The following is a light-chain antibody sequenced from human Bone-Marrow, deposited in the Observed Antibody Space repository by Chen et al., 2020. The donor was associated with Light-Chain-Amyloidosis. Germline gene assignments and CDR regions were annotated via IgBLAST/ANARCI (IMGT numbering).Light chain of an antibody. CDR3: YSYVGSSTYV. CDR2: VVT. CDR1: SSDVGGYNL. J-gene: IGLJ1*01. V-gene: IGLV2-23*02. Sequence: QSALTQPASVSGSPGKSITISCTGTSSDVGGYNLVSWYQQHPGKAPKLMIYVVTQRPSGVSNRFSGSKSGNTASLTISGLQAEDEADYYCYSYVGSSTYVFGSGTKVTVL.